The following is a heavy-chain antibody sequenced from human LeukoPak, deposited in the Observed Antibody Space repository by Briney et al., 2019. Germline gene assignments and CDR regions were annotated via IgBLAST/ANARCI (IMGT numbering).Heavy chain of an antibody. Sequence: GGSLRLSCAASGFTFYNYAMHWVRQAPGKGLEWVAFIRYDGSIQYYVDSVKGRFTISRDNAKNSLYLQMNSLRAEDTAVYYCAELGITMIGGVWGKGTTVTISS. CDR1: GFTFYNYA. CDR2: IRYDGSIQ. J-gene: IGHJ6*04. V-gene: IGHV3-30*02. D-gene: IGHD3-10*02. CDR3: AELGITMIGGV.